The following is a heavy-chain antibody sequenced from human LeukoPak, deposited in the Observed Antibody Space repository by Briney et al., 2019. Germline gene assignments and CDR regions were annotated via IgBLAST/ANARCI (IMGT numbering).Heavy chain of an antibody. CDR1: GFTFSSYS. Sequence: PGGSLRLSCAASGFTFSSYSMNWVRRAPGKGLEWVSSISSSSYIYYADSVKGRFTISRDNAKNSLYLQMNSLRAEDTAVYYCARDRETIWGQGTMVTVSS. V-gene: IGHV3-21*01. J-gene: IGHJ3*02. CDR3: ARDRETI. CDR2: ISSSSYI.